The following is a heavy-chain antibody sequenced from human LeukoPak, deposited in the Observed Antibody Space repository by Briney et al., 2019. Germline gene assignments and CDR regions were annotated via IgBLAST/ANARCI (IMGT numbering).Heavy chain of an antibody. Sequence: ASVKVSCKASGYTFTSYVISWVRQAPGQGLEWMGWISAYNGNTNYAQKLQGRVTMTTDTSTSTAYMELRSLRSDDTAVYYCARGPSSSWEAEYFQHWGQGTLVTVSS. J-gene: IGHJ1*01. CDR3: ARGPSSSWEAEYFQH. D-gene: IGHD6-13*01. CDR2: ISAYNGNT. CDR1: GYTFTSYV. V-gene: IGHV1-18*01.